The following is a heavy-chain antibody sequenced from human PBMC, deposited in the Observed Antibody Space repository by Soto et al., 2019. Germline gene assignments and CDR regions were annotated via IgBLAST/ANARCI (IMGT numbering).Heavy chain of an antibody. D-gene: IGHD2-8*02. CDR3: ARGDDGTGGYPFPYFDY. V-gene: IGHV1-2*02. CDR2: INPDSGAT. Sequence: HEHLVQSGAEVKRPGASLKVSCKASGYSFTGYYIHWVRQAPGQGLEWLGWINPDSGATNYAQNLQGRVTLPSDTSISTASMDLTSLTSDDTAVYYCARGDDGTGGYPFPYFDYWGQGTLVIVSS. CDR1: GYSFTGYY. J-gene: IGHJ4*02.